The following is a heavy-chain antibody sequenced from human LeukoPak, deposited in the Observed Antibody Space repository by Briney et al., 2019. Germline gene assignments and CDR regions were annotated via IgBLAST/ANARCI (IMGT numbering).Heavy chain of an antibody. CDR2: ISGSGGST. CDR3: AKAVSYDFWSGYYNYFDY. D-gene: IGHD3-3*01. CDR1: GFTFSSYA. V-gene: IGHV3-23*01. Sequence: PAGSLRLSCAASGFTFSSYATSWVRQAPGKGLEWISAISGSGGSTYYADSVKGRFTISRDNSKNTLYLQMNSLRAEDTAVYYCAKAVSYDFWSGYYNYFDYWGQGTLVTVSS. J-gene: IGHJ4*02.